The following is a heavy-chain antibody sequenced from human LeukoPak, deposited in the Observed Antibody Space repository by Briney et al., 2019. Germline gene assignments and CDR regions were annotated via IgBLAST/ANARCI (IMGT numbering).Heavy chain of an antibody. Sequence: PGGSLRLSCAASGFTFSDYYMSWIRQAPGMGLEWVSYISSSGSTIYYADSVKGRFTISRDNAKNSLYLQMNSLRAEDTAVYYCARSLSYYYDSSGYYYYWGQGTLVTVSS. J-gene: IGHJ4*02. CDR2: ISSSGSTI. D-gene: IGHD3-22*01. CDR3: ARSLSYYYDSSGYYYY. CDR1: GFTFSDYY. V-gene: IGHV3-11*01.